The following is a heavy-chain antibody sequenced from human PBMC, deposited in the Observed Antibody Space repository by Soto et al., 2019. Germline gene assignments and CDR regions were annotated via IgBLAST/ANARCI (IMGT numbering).Heavy chain of an antibody. CDR3: ARRSPSWAFDI. J-gene: IGHJ3*02. D-gene: IGHD2-15*01. Sequence: EVQLLESGGGLVQPGGSLRLSCAVSGFTFSNYAMSWVRQAPGKGLEWVSAVSGSGSSTYYADSVKGRFTISRDNSKNTRYLQMNSLRSEDTAVYYCARRSPSWAFDIGGQGTMVTVSS. CDR1: GFTFSNYA. CDR2: VSGSGSST. V-gene: IGHV3-23*01.